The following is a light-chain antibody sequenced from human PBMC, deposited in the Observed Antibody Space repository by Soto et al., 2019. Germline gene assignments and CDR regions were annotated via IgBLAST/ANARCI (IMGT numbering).Light chain of an antibody. CDR1: QSIRNW. J-gene: IGKJ1*01. V-gene: IGKV1-5*03. CDR3: QQYYSYPWT. Sequence: DIQMTQSPSPLSASEGDRVTIACRASQSIRNWLAWYQQKPGKAPKLLIYKASTLQSGVPSKFSGSGSGTEFTLTISSLQPDEFATYYCQQYYSYPWTFGQGTKVEIK. CDR2: KAS.